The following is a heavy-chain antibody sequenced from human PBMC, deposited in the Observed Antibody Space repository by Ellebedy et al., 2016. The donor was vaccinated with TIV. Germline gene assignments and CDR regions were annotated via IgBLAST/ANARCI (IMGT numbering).Heavy chain of an antibody. CDR2: MHGSGRGI. J-gene: IGHJ4*02. CDR3: ACSRTFDY. Sequence: GESLKISCEASGFTFSAFAMGWVRQTPGKGLEWVSGMHGSGRGISYSESVKGRFIISRDNAKNTLYLQMISLRAEDTAVYYCACSRTFDYWGQGTLVTVSS. CDR1: GFTFSAFA. D-gene: IGHD6-19*01. V-gene: IGHV3-23*01.